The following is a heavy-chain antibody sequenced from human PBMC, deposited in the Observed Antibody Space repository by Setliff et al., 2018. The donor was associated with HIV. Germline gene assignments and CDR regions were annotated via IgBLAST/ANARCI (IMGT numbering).Heavy chain of an antibody. CDR1: GFTFGDFA. D-gene: IGHD5-18*01. CDR2: TRSKTYGGTT. Sequence: GGSLRLSCTASGFTFGDFAMNWVRQAPGKGLEWVGCTRSKTYGGTTEYAASVKGRFTISRDESKSIAYLQMNSLKTEDTAVYYCTRLRGYSYGLASYYYYYMDVWGKGTTVTVSS. CDR3: TRLRGYSYGLASYYYYYMDV. J-gene: IGHJ6*03. V-gene: IGHV3-49*04.